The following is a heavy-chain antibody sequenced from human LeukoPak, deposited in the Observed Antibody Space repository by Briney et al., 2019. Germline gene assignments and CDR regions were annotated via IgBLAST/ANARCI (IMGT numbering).Heavy chain of an antibody. CDR1: GFTFSTYS. CDR3: ARGTKTEKPPENWYFDL. J-gene: IGHJ2*01. CDR2: IKQDGSEK. V-gene: IGHV3-7*01. D-gene: IGHD1/OR15-1a*01. Sequence: PGGSLRLSCAASGFTFSTYSMSWVRQAPGKGLEWVANIKQDGSEKYYVDSVKGRFTISRDNAKDSLYLQMNSLRAEDTAVYYCARGTKTEKPPENWYFDLWGRGTLVTVSS.